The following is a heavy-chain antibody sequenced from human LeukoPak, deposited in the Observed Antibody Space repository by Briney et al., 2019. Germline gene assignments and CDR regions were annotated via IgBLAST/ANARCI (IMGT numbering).Heavy chain of an antibody. Sequence: ASVKVSRKASGYTFTGYYFHWVRQAPGQGLEWMGWINPNTAGTNYAQKFLGGVTLTWDTSISTAYMELNRLTSDDTAVYYCATSAGDYRAGHYYYMGVWGKGTSVTVSS. CDR3: ATSAGDYRAGHYYYMGV. D-gene: IGHD4-11*01. V-gene: IGHV1-2*02. CDR2: INPNTAGT. J-gene: IGHJ6*03. CDR1: GYTFTGYY.